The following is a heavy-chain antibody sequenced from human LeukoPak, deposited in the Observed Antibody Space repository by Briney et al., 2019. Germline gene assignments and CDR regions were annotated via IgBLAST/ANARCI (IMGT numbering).Heavy chain of an antibody. J-gene: IGHJ4*02. CDR2: IYHSGSA. CDR1: GGSISSINW. CDR3: ARKDYSSPYYFDY. D-gene: IGHD2-15*01. V-gene: IGHV4-4*02. Sequence: PSGTLSLTCAISGGSISSINWWTWVRHTPGKGLEWSGEIYHSGSANYNPSLKSRVTISVDKSKNQFSLKMSSVTAADTAVYYCARKDYSSPYYFDYWGQGTLVTVSS.